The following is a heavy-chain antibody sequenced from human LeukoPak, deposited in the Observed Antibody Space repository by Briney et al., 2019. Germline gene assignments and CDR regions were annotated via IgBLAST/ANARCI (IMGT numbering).Heavy chain of an antibody. Sequence: PGGSLRLSCAASGFTFSSYVMSWVRQAPGKGLEWVAVISYDGSNKYYADSVKGRFTISRDNSKNTLYLQMNSLRAEDTAVYYCARARCSSTSCYQLYYYYYGMDVWGQGTTVTVSS. CDR2: ISYDGSNK. CDR3: ARARCSSTSCYQLYYYYYGMDV. J-gene: IGHJ6*02. D-gene: IGHD2-2*01. V-gene: IGHV3-30-3*01. CDR1: GFTFSSYV.